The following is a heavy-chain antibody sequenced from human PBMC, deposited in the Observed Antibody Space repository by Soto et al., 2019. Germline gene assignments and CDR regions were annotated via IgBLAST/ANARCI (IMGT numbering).Heavy chain of an antibody. V-gene: IGHV1-18*01. CDR1: GYTFTKYG. D-gene: IGHD3-16*01. CDR3: AREGVRGMDV. Sequence: ASVKVSCKASGYTFTKYGISWVRQAPGQGLEWMGWISPNNANTNYAQKYQGRVTMTINTSTTTAYMELGSLTSDDTAVYYCAREGVRGMDVWGQGTTVTVSS. J-gene: IGHJ6*02. CDR2: ISPNNANT.